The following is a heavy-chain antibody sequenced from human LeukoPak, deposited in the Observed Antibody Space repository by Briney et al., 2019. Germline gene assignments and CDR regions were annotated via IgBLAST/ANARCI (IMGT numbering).Heavy chain of an antibody. CDR3: AKDHYEYYYGSGSYLSDP. CDR1: GFTFNTYA. CDR2: ISGSGGST. J-gene: IGHJ5*02. V-gene: IGHV3-23*01. D-gene: IGHD3-10*01. Sequence: QSGGSLRLSCAASGFTFNTYAMSWVRQAPGRGLEWVSAISGSGGSTYYPDSVKGRFTISRDNSKNTLYLQMNSLRVEDTAVYYCAKDHYEYYYGSGSYLSDPWGQGTLVTVSS.